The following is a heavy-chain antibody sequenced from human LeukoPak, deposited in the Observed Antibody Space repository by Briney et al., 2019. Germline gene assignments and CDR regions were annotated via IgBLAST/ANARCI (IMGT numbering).Heavy chain of an antibody. D-gene: IGHD3-3*01. J-gene: IGHJ5*02. CDR3: ARGGYYDFWSGYEAWFDP. CDR2: MNPNSGNT. CDR1: GYTFTGYY. V-gene: IGHV1-8*02. Sequence: GASVKVSCKASGYTFTGYYMHWVRQATGQGLEWMGWMNPNSGNTGYAQKFQGRVTMTRNTSISTAYMELSSLRSEDTAVYYCARGGYYDFWSGYEAWFDPWAREPWSPSPQ.